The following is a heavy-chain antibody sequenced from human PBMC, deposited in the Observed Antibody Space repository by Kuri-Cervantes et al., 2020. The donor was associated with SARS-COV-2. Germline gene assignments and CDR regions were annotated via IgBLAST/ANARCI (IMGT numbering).Heavy chain of an antibody. Sequence: GSLRLSCAASGFTFSSYAMSWVRQAPGKGLEWIGSIYYSGSTYYNPSLKSRVTISVDTSKNQFSLKLSSVTAADTAVYYCARGRRLPRLGIPGGAFDIWGQGTMVTVSS. J-gene: IGHJ3*02. CDR1: GFTFSSYA. CDR3: ARGRRLPRLGIPGGAFDI. CDR2: IYYSGST. D-gene: IGHD7-27*01. V-gene: IGHV4-39*01.